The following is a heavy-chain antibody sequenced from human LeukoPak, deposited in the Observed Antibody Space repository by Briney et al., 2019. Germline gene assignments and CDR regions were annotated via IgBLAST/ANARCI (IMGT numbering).Heavy chain of an antibody. D-gene: IGHD3-3*01. V-gene: IGHV3-33*08. CDR3: ASDYYDFWSGYGAFDI. CDR1: GFTFSSYA. Sequence: PGGSLRLSCAASGFTFSSYAMHWVRQAPGKGLEWVAVIWYDGSNKYYADSVKGRFTISRDNSKNTLYLQMNSLRAEDTAVYYCASDYYDFWSGYGAFDIWGQGTMVTVSS. J-gene: IGHJ3*02. CDR2: IWYDGSNK.